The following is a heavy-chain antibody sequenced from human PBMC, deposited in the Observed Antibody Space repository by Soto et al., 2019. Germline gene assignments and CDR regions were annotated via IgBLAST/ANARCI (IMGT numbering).Heavy chain of an antibody. CDR2: IYYSGNT. CDR1: GGSISSGPYY. V-gene: IGHV4-39*01. J-gene: IGHJ5*02. D-gene: IGHD4-17*01. Sequence: QLQLQESGPGLVKPSETLSLTCTVSGGSISSGPYYWGWIRQPPGKGLEWIGSIYYSGNTYYNPSLKSRITISVDPSTNQFSLNLSPVTAADTAVYYCARQRVDYGALNWFDPWGQGTLVTVSS. CDR3: ARQRVDYGALNWFDP.